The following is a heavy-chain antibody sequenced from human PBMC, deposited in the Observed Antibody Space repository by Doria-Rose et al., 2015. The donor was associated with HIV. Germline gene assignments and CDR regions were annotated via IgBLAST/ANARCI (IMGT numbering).Heavy chain of an antibody. Sequence: QVTLKESGPVLVKPTETLTLTCTVSGVSLSSPGMGVSWIRQPPGKALEWLANIFSEDERSYKTSLKSRLTSTRGTSKSQVVLTMTDMDPVDTATYYCARIKSSRWYHKYYFDFWGQGTLVIVSA. CDR3: ARIKSSRWYHKYYFDF. CDR2: IFSEDER. CDR1: GVSLSSPGMG. J-gene: IGHJ4*02. V-gene: IGHV2-26*01. D-gene: IGHD6-13*01.